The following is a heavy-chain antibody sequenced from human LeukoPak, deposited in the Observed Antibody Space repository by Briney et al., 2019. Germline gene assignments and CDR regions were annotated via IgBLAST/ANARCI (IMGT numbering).Heavy chain of an antibody. CDR1: GGTFSSYA. CDR3: ARDEYSSSWYGAGYYFDY. J-gene: IGHJ4*02. CDR2: IIPILGIA. Sequence: SVNVSCKASGGTFSSYAISWVRQAPGQGLEWMGRIIPILGIANYAQKFQGRVTITADKSTSTAYMELSSLRSEDTAVYYCARDEYSSSWYGAGYYFDYWGQGTLVTVSS. V-gene: IGHV1-69*04. D-gene: IGHD6-13*01.